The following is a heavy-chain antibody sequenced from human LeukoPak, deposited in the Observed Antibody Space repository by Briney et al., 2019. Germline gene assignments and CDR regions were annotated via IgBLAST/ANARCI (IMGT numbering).Heavy chain of an antibody. CDR1: GFTFTNYA. Sequence: GRSLRLSCAASGFTFTNYAMSWVRQAPGKGLEWVSAISARGDNTYYADSAKGRFSISRDNSQNTQYLQMNSLRAEDTAIYYCAKAYHYGAGSSFDYWGQGILVTVSS. D-gene: IGHD3-10*01. J-gene: IGHJ4*02. V-gene: IGHV3-23*01. CDR2: ISARGDNT. CDR3: AKAYHYGAGSSFDY.